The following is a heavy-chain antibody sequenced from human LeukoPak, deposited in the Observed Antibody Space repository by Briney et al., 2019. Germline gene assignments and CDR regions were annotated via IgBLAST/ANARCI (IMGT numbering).Heavy chain of an antibody. V-gene: IGHV3-48*01. Sequence: PGGSLRLSCAASEFTFSGYSMNWVRQAPGKGLEWVSYISRSSSPIYYADSVKGRFTISRDNAKNSLYLQMISVRAEDTAVYYCARDRPRPGYDSSGYYYSDYFDYWGQGTLVTVSS. J-gene: IGHJ4*02. CDR3: ARDRPRPGYDSSGYYYSDYFDY. D-gene: IGHD3-22*01. CDR1: EFTFSGYS. CDR2: ISRSSSPI.